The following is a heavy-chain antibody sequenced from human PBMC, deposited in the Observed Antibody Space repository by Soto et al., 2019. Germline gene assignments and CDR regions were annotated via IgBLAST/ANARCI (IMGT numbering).Heavy chain of an antibody. CDR3: TRERN. CDR1: EFTCSTCW. CDR2: IKQDGSEK. J-gene: IGHJ4*02. Sequence: ELQLVESGGDLVQPGGSLRLSCASAEFTCSTCWMGWVRQSPGKGPEWVANIKQDGSEKFYLDSVKGRFTISRDNAKKSLYLQMNSMIVEDTAVYYCTRERNWGQGPLVTVSS. V-gene: IGHV3-7*05.